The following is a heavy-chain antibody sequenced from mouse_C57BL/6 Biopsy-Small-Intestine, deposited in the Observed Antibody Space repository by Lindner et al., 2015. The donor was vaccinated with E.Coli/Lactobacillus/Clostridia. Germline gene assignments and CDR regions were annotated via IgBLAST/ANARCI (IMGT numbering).Heavy chain of an antibody. D-gene: IGHD1-1*01. CDR2: IWGXGGT. CDR1: GFSLTSYG. CDR3: AREVLPTDY. Sequence: VQLQESGPGLVAPSQSLSITCTVSGFSLTSYGVSWVRQPPGEGLEWLGVIWGXGGTHYHSALISRLSISKDNSKSQVFLKLNSLQTDDTATYYCAREVLPTDYWGQGTSVTVSS. J-gene: IGHJ4*01. V-gene: IGHV2-3*01.